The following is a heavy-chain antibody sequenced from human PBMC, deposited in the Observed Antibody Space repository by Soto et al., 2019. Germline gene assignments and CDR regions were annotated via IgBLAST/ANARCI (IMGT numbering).Heavy chain of an antibody. J-gene: IGHJ6*02. CDR3: ARDPGYCISTSCYSYGMDV. D-gene: IGHD2-2*01. Sequence: PSETLSLTCTVSGGSISSDMYYWGWIRQPPGKGLEWIGYIYYSGSTNYNPSLKSRVTISVDTSKNQFSLKLSSVTAADTAVYYCARDPGYCISTSCYSYGMDVWGQGTTVTVSS. CDR2: IYYSGST. CDR1: GGSISSDMYY. V-gene: IGHV4-61*01.